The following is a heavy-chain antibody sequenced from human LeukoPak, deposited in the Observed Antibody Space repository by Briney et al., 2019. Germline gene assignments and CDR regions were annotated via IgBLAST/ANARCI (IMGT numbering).Heavy chain of an antibody. V-gene: IGHV3-74*01. CDR1: GFTFSSYW. CDR2: INGDGEST. J-gene: IGHJ4*02. D-gene: IGHD4-23*01. CDR3: ARGMVETGGIDY. Sequence: QPRQSRRLSCVASGFTFSSYWMHWVRLDPGKGLVWLSQINGDGESTHYADSAKGRITISRDNAKNTLYLQMSSLRAEDTAVYYCARGMVETGGIDYWGLGTLV.